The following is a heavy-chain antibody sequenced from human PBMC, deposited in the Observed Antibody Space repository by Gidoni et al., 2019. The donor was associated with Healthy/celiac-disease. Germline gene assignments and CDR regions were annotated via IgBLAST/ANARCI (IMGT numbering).Heavy chain of an antibody. CDR1: GYSISSGYY. CDR2: IDHSGST. CDR3: ARDDSSYGSTNWFDP. Sequence: QVQLQESGPGLGKPSETLSLTCAVSGYSISSGYYWGWIRLAWIGSIDHSGSTYYNPSLKSRVTISVDTSKTQFSLKLSSVTAADTAVYYCARDDSSYGSTNWFDPWGQGTLVTVSS. V-gene: IGHV4-38-2*02. D-gene: IGHD5-18*01. J-gene: IGHJ5*02.